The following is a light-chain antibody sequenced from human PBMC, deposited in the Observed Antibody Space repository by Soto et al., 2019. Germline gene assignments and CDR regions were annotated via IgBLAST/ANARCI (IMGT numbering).Light chain of an antibody. CDR3: QRLDSAPLT. CDR2: AAS. CDR1: QGISNY. Sequence: IPMTQSPSSLSASVGDRVTITCRASQGISNYLAWYQQKPGTVPKLLIYAASTLQSGVPSRFSGSGSRTDFSLTIGNPQPEDVATYYCQRLDSAPLTFGGGNRVELK. J-gene: IGKJ4*01. V-gene: IGKV1-27*01.